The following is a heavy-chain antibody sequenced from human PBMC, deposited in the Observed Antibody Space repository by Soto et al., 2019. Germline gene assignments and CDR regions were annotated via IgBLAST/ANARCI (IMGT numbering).Heavy chain of an antibody. J-gene: IGHJ6*02. CDR2: ISYDGSNK. V-gene: IGHV3-30*18. CDR1: GFTFSSYG. CDR3: AKDRGGYSGYDLYYYYYGMDV. D-gene: IGHD5-12*01. Sequence: GGSLRLSCAASGFTFSSYGMHWVRQAPGKGLEWVAVISYDGSNKYYADSVKGRFTISRDNSKNTLYLQMNSLRAEDTAVYYCAKDRGGYSGYDLYYYYYGMDVWRQRTTVTVSS.